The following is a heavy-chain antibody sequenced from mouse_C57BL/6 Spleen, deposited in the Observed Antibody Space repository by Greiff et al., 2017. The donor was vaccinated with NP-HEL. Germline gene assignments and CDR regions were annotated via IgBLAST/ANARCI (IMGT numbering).Heavy chain of an antibody. J-gene: IGHJ4*01. CDR3: ARGGDYDDGYAMDY. Sequence: QVQLQQSGAELVKPGASVKMSCKASGYTFTSYWITWVKQRPGQGLEWIGDIYPGSGSTNYNEKFKSKATLTVDTSSSTDYMQLSSLTSEDSAVYYCARGGDYDDGYAMDYWGQGTSVTVSS. CDR1: GYTFTSYW. V-gene: IGHV1-55*01. D-gene: IGHD2-4*01. CDR2: IYPGSGST.